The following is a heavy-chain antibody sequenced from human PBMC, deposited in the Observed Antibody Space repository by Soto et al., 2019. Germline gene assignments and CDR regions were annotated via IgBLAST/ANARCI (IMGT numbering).Heavy chain of an antibody. CDR3: ARGGYSSGWFLSYFDY. CDR1: GGTFSSYA. D-gene: IGHD6-19*01. V-gene: IGHV1-69*13. J-gene: IGHJ4*02. Sequence: GASVKVSCKASGGTFSSYAISWVRQAPGQGLEWMGGIIPIFGTANYAQKFQGRVTITADESTSTAYMELSSLRSEDTAVYYCARGGYSSGWFLSYFDYWGQGTLVTVSS. CDR2: IIPIFGTA.